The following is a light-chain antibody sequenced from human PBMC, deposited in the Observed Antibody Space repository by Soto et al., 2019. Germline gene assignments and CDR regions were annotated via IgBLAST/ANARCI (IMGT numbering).Light chain of an antibody. V-gene: IGKV1-12*01. CDR2: AAS. CDR1: KDISSS. CDR3: QQSYKTPHT. Sequence: RVTQSPSSVSASVGDRVTITCQTSKDISSSVAWYQQKPGKAPKLLIYAASNLLSGVPSRFSGSGSGTNFTLTISSLQPEDFATYYCQQSYKTPHTFGQGTKLETK. J-gene: IGKJ2*01.